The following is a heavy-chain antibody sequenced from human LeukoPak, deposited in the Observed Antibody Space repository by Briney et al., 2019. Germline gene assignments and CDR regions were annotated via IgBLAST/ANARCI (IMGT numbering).Heavy chain of an antibody. V-gene: IGHV4-38-2*02. J-gene: IGHJ6*04. Sequence: SETLSLTCTVSGYSISSGYYWGWIRQPPGKGLEWIGSIYHSGRTFYNPSLKSRVTISVDTSKNQFSLKLSSVIAADTAVYYCVSPLGYCGSTTCYDVWGKGTTVTVSS. CDR3: VSPLGYCGSTTCYDV. CDR2: IYHSGRT. D-gene: IGHD2-2*01. CDR1: GYSISSGYY.